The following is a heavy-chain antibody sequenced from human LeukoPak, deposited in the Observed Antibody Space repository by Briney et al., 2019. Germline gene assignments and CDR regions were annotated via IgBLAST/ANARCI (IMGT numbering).Heavy chain of an antibody. D-gene: IGHD3-10*01. CDR1: GGSFSDYY. CDR3: ARETMVRGVLYYYYMDV. J-gene: IGHJ6*03. Sequence: SETLSLTCAVYGGSFSDYYWSWIRQPPGKGLEWIGEINHSGSTNYSTSLKSRVTISVDTSKTQFSLKLSSVTAADTAVYYCARETMVRGVLYYYYMDVWGKGSTVTVSS. CDR2: INHSGST. V-gene: IGHV4-34*01.